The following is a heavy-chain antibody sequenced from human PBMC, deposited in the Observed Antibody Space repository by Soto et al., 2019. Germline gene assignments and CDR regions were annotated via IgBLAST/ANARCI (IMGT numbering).Heavy chain of an antibody. Sequence: LSLTCTVSGGSLSSSSYYWGWIRQPPGKGLEWIGSIYYSGSTYYNPSLKSRVTISVDTSKNQFSLKLSSVTAADTAVYYCASQSAMTAAAGTWGQGTLVTVSS. CDR1: GGSLSSSSYY. D-gene: IGHD6-13*01. CDR3: ASQSAMTAAAGT. V-gene: IGHV4-39*01. J-gene: IGHJ4*02. CDR2: IYYSGST.